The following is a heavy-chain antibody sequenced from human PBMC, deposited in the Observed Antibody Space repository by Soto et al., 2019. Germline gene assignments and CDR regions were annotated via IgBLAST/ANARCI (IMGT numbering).Heavy chain of an antibody. J-gene: IGHJ4*02. D-gene: IGHD1-1*01. V-gene: IGHV4-59*01. CDR3: ARGHDSHDY. Sequence: SETLSLTCTVSGGSINNNYWSWIRQPPGKGLEWIGYIYSSGSTKYNPSLKSRVTISLDTSKNQFSLKLSSVTAADTAVYYCARGHDSHDYWGQGTLVTVSS. CDR2: IYSSGST. CDR1: GGSINNNY.